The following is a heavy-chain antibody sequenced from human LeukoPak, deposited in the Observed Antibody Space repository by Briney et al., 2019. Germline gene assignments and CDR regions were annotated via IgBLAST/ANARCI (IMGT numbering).Heavy chain of an antibody. J-gene: IGHJ4*02. CDR1: GGTFSSYA. CDR2: IIPIFGTA. V-gene: IGHV1-69*06. D-gene: IGHD3-9*01. Sequence: VASLKVSCKASGGTFSSYAISWVRQAPGQGLEWMGSIIPIFGTANYAQKFQGRVTITEDKSTSTAYMELSSLRSEDTAVYYCASGINYFGYFDYWGQGTLVTVSP. CDR3: ASGINYFGYFDY.